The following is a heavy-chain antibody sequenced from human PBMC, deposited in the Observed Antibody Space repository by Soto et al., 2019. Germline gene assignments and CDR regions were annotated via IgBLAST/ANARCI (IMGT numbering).Heavy chain of an antibody. V-gene: IGHV1-69*12. CDR1: GGTFSSYA. Sequence: QVQLVQSGAEVKKPGSSVKVSCKASGGTFSSYAISWVRQAPGQGLEWMGGIIPIFGTANYAQKFQGRVTIXAXXSTSTAYMELSSLRSEDTAVYYCARLDTAMANFDYWGQGTLVTVSS. CDR3: ARLDTAMANFDY. J-gene: IGHJ4*02. CDR2: IIPIFGTA. D-gene: IGHD5-18*01.